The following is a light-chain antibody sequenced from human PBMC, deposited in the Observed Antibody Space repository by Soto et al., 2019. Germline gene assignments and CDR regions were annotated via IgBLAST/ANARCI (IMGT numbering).Light chain of an antibody. V-gene: IGLV1-51*01. CDR2: ENA. CDR1: NSNIGNNY. Sequence: QSVLTQPPSVSAAPGQKVTISCSGSNSNIGNNYVYWYQQFPGAAPKLLMYENAKRASGIPDRFSGSKPGTAATLAITGIQTGDEADYYCGTWDSGLSGFVFGTGTKVTVL. J-gene: IGLJ1*01. CDR3: GTWDSGLSGFV.